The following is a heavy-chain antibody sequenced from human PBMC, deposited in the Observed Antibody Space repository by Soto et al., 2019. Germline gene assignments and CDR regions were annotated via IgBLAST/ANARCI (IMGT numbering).Heavy chain of an antibody. CDR1: GFSFSTYA. CDR2: INASGGNT. J-gene: IGHJ6*02. Sequence: VQLLESGGGLVQPGGYLRLSCAASGFSFSTYAMTWVRQAPGKGLEWIATINASGGNTYYANSVKGRFTISRDRSSNTVFLQMTSLTGDDTAKYYCVKDESRWGSGGPLMDVWGPGTTVTVSS. V-gene: IGHV3-23*01. CDR3: VKDESRWGSGGPLMDV. D-gene: IGHD3-10*01.